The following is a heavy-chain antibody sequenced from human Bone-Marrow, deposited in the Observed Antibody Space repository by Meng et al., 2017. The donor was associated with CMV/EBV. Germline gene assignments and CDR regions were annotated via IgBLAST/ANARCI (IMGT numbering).Heavy chain of an antibody. CDR1: GGSIRSRNNY. CDR2: LYYGGNT. J-gene: IGHJ5*02. CDR3: AIVVAIANWFDP. Sequence: GSLRLSCTVSGGSIRSRNNYWAWIRQAPGKGLEWIGSLYYGGNTFYNPSLKSRVTISVDTSKNQFSLKLSSVTAADTAVYYCAIVVAIANWFDPWGQGTTVTVSS. V-gene: IGHV4-39*07. D-gene: IGHD5-12*01.